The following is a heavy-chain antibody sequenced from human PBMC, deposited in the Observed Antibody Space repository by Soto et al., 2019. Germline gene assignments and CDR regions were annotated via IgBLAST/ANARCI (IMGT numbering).Heavy chain of an antibody. V-gene: IGHV1-18*01. J-gene: IGHJ5*02. CDR1: GYTFTSYG. CDR2: ISAYNGNT. Sequence: GASVKVSCKASGYTFTSYGISWVRQAPGQGLEWMGWISAYNGNTNYAQKLQGRVTMTTDTSTSIAYMELRSLRSDDTAVYYRARPITMVRGVSQNWFDPWGQGTLVTVSS. D-gene: IGHD3-10*01. CDR3: ARPITMVRGVSQNWFDP.